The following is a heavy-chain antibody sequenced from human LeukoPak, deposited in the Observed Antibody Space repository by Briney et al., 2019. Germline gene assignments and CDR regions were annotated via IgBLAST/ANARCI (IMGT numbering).Heavy chain of an antibody. CDR1: GFTFSNAW. J-gene: IGHJ4*02. CDR3: TTSTLFSGSYPDDY. CDR2: IKSKTNGGTT. Sequence: GGSLRLSCAASGFTFSNAWMSWVRQAPGKGLECVVRIKSKTNGGTTDYAAPVKGRFTISRDDSKNTLYLQMNSLKTEDTALYYCTTSTLFSGSYPDDYWGQGTLVTVSS. V-gene: IGHV3-15*01. D-gene: IGHD1-26*01.